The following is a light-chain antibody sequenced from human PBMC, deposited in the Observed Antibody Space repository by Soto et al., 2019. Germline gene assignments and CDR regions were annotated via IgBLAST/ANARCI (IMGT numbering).Light chain of an antibody. Sequence: IGTSQSPVTLAVSPGESATLSLRASENVNSNLAWLQKIPGQAPRVIMEGASSRAADIPDRFSGSGSGTGFTITISGQEEEDFAVYFCQQYSNLLTFGEGTKVDI. V-gene: IGKV3D-15*01. CDR3: QQYSNLLT. J-gene: IGKJ1*01. CDR2: GAS. CDR1: ENVNSN.